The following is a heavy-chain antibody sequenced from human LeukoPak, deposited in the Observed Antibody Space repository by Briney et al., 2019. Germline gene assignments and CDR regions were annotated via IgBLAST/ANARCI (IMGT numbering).Heavy chain of an antibody. CDR2: IYYSGCT. Sequence: SETLSLTCTVSGGSISSYYWSWIRQPPGKGLEWIGYIYYSGCTNYNPSLKSRVTISVDTSKNQFSLKLSSVTAADTAVYYCARLIVLMVYARGGFDPWGQGNLVTVSS. CDR1: GGSISSYY. J-gene: IGHJ5*02. CDR3: ARLIVLMVYARGGFDP. D-gene: IGHD2-8*01. V-gene: IGHV4-59*12.